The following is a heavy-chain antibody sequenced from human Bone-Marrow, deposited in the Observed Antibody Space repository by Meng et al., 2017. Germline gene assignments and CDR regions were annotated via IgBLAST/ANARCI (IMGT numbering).Heavy chain of an antibody. J-gene: IGHJ4*02. CDR2: ISGSGGGT. D-gene: IGHD7-27*01. CDR1: GFTFSSYA. CDR3: ARDLTADYYFDY. Sequence: GESLKISCAASGFTFSSYAMSWVRQAPGKGLEWVSGISGSGGGTYYADSVKGRFTISSDNSKNTLYLQMNSLRAEDTAVYYCARDLTADYYFDYWGQGTLVTVSS. V-gene: IGHV3-23*01.